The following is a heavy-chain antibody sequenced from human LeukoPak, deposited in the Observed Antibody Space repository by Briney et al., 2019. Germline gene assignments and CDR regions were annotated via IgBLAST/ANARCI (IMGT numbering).Heavy chain of an antibody. Sequence: SETLSLTCTVSGGSISSNTYYWGWIRQPPGKGLEWIGSIYYSGSTNYNPSLKSRVTISVDTSKNQFSLKLSSVTAADTAVYYCARDGNDSSGYYRYYYYYMDVWGKGTTVTISS. CDR3: ARDGNDSSGYYRYYYYYMDV. J-gene: IGHJ6*03. D-gene: IGHD3-22*01. V-gene: IGHV4-39*07. CDR1: GGSISSNTYY. CDR2: IYYSGST.